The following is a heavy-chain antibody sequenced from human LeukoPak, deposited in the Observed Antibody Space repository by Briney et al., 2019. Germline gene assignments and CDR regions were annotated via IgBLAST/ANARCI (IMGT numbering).Heavy chain of an antibody. CDR2: IDARSGIT. D-gene: IGHD3/OR15-3a*01. CDR3: AKDKDIGGVLDSPTFDS. J-gene: IGHJ4*02. V-gene: IGHV3-48*01. CDR1: GFTFTIFG. Sequence: GGSLRLSCATSGFTFTIFGINWVRQAPGKGPEWVSYIDARSGITYYADSVQGRFTISRDNAKESVFLQMNSLRTEDMGLYYCAKDKDIGGVLDSPTFDSWGQGTLVTVSS.